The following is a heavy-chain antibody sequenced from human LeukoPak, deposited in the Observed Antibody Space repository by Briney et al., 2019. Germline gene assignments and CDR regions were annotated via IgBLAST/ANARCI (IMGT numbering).Heavy chain of an antibody. D-gene: IGHD3-10*01. CDR1: GGSISSGDYY. CDR3: ARGISNQSSGKGSNWFDP. V-gene: IGHV4-30-4*01. Sequence: PSETLSLTCTVAGGSISSGDYYWSWIRQPPGKGLEWIGYIYYSGSTYYNPSLKSRVTISVDTSKNQFSLKLSSVTAADTAVYYCARGISNQSSGKGSNWFDPWGQGTLVTVSS. J-gene: IGHJ5*02. CDR2: IYYSGST.